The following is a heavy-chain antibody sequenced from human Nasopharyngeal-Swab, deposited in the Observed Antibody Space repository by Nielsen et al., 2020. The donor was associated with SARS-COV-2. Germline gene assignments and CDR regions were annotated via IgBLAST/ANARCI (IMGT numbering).Heavy chain of an antibody. CDR1: GFTFSSSG. Sequence: GGSLRLSCAASGFTFSSSGMDWVRQAPGKGLEWVAVISYDGSNEYYGDSVKGRFTISRDNSKNTLYLQMNSLRVDDTAVHYCAKDVHGDYGGIDYWGQGILVTVSS. CDR3: AKDVHGDYGGIDY. D-gene: IGHD4-17*01. J-gene: IGHJ4*02. V-gene: IGHV3-30*18. CDR2: ISYDGSNE.